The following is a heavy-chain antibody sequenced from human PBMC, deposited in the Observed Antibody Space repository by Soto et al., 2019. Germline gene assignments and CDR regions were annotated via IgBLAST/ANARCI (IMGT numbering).Heavy chain of an antibody. Sequence: PGESLKISCKGSGYSFTSYWIGWVRQMPGKGLEWMGIIYPGDSDTRYSPSFQGQVTISADKSISTAYLQWSSLKASDTAMYYCARQDIVLVPAARPLGGGYYGMDVWGQGTTVTVSS. D-gene: IGHD2-2*01. CDR3: ARQDIVLVPAARPLGGGYYGMDV. CDR2: IYPGDSDT. J-gene: IGHJ6*02. V-gene: IGHV5-51*01. CDR1: GYSFTSYW.